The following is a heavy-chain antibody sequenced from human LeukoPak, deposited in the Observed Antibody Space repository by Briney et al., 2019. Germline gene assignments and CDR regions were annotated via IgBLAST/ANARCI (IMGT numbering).Heavy chain of an antibody. Sequence: GGSLRLSCAASGFTFSSYAMSWVRQAPGKGLEWVSAISGSGGSTYYADSVKGRFTISRDNSKNTLYLQMNSLRAEDTAVYYCAKDPNHYGSGSYGPWGQGTLVTVSS. CDR2: ISGSGGST. J-gene: IGHJ5*02. D-gene: IGHD3-10*01. V-gene: IGHV3-23*01. CDR3: AKDPNHYGSGSYGP. CDR1: GFTFSSYA.